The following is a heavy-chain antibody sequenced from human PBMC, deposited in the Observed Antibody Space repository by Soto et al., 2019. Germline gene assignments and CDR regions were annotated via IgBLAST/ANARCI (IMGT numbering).Heavy chain of an antibody. Sequence: ASVKVSCKGSGYSFTSYWIGWVRQMPGKGLEWMGIIYPGDSDTRYSPSFQGQVTISADKSISTAYLQWSSLKASDTAMYYCASTYCGGDCYPGDAFDIWGQGTMVTVSS. CDR3: ASTYCGGDCYPGDAFDI. J-gene: IGHJ3*02. V-gene: IGHV5-51*01. CDR1: GYSFTSYW. CDR2: IYPGDSDT. D-gene: IGHD2-21*02.